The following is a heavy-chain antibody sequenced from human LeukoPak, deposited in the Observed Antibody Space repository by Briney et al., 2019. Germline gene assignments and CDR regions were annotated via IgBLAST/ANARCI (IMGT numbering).Heavy chain of an antibody. J-gene: IGHJ5*02. CDR2: IYYSGST. CDR3: ARHGSNYHSGTYYTFDP. CDR1: GGSLSSYY. D-gene: IGHD3-10*01. Sequence: SETLSLTCTVSGGSLSSYYWSWIRQPPGKGLEWIGYIYYSGSTNYKPSLKSRVTISVDTSKNQFSLKLSSVTAADTAVYYCARHGSNYHSGTYYTFDPWGQGALVTVSS. V-gene: IGHV4-59*08.